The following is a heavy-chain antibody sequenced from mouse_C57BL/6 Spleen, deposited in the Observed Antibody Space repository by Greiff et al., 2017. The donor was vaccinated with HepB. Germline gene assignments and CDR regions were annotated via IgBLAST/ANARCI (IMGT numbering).Heavy chain of an antibody. D-gene: IGHD1-1*01. V-gene: IGHV1-69*01. CDR2: IDPSDSYT. Sequence: QVQLQQPGAELVMPGASVKLSCKASGYTFTSYWMHWVKQRPGQGLEWIGEIDPSDSYTNYNQKFKGKSTLTVDKSSSTAYMQLSSLTSEDSAVYYCARETTTVAYAMDYWGQGTSVTVSS. CDR3: ARETTTVAYAMDY. J-gene: IGHJ4*01. CDR1: GYTFTSYW.